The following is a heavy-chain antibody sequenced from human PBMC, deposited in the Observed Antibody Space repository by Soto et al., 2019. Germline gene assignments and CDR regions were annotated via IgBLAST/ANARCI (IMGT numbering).Heavy chain of an antibody. J-gene: IGHJ4*01. D-gene: IGHD5-18*01. CDR3: ARDGYTYGFLDY. Sequence: GGSLRLSCAASGFTFTNYAMNWVRQAPGKGLEWVVVITGGGSTTFSADSVKGRFSISRDNSKNTLYLQMDSLRAEDTAIYYCARDGYTYGFLDYWGHGTLVTVSS. V-gene: IGHV3-23*03. CDR1: GFTFTNYA. CDR2: ITGGGSTT.